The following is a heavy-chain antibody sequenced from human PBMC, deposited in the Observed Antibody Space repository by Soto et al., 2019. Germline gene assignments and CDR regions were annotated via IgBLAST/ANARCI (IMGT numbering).Heavy chain of an antibody. CDR2: ISINGGST. D-gene: IGHD3-22*01. Sequence: PGGSLRLSCSASGFTFSLYAMHWVRQAPGKGLEYVSSISINGGSTHYADSVKGRFTISRDNSKNTQYLQMSSLRADDTALYYCVKGEYYYDSSGYYPFDYWGQGT. CDR1: GFTFSLYA. J-gene: IGHJ4*02. CDR3: VKGEYYYDSSGYYPFDY. V-gene: IGHV3-64D*06.